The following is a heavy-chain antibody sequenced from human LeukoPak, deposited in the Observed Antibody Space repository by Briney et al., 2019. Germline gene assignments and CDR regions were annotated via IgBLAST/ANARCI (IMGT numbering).Heavy chain of an antibody. J-gene: IGHJ6*04. Sequence: ASVKVSCKASGGTFSSYAISWVRQAPGQGLEWMGGIIPIFGTANYAQKFQGRVTTTADKSTSTAYMELSSLRSEDTAVYYCARAGGPLFDGNYYYGMDVWGKGTTVTVSS. V-gene: IGHV1-69*06. D-gene: IGHD2-8*02. CDR1: GGTFSSYA. CDR3: ARAGGPLFDGNYYYGMDV. CDR2: IIPIFGTA.